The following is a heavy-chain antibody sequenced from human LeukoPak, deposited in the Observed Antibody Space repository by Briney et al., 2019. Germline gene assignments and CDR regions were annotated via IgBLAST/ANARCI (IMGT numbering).Heavy chain of an antibody. CDR3: ARDPPGLPPDY. J-gene: IGHJ4*02. CDR1: GFTFSSYW. Sequence: PGGSLRLSCAASGFTFSSYWMSWVRQAPGKGLEWVANIKQEGSEQYYVDSVKGRFTISRDNAKNSLYLQINSLRAEDTAVYYCARDPPGLPPDYWGQGTLVTVSS. CDR2: IKQEGSEQ. V-gene: IGHV3-7*05.